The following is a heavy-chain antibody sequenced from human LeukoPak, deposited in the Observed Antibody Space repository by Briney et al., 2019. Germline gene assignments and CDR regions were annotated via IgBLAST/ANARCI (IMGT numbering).Heavy chain of an antibody. Sequence: GGSLRLSCAASGFAVSDSFMTWVRQAPGKGLEWVSVLYSGGGTFYADSVKGRFTISRDNPKNMLYLQMNSLRAEDTAVYYCARAGGLRIAVAPIDCWGQGTLVTVSS. CDR2: LYSGGGT. V-gene: IGHV3-53*01. J-gene: IGHJ4*02. D-gene: IGHD6-19*01. CDR1: GFAVSDSF. CDR3: ARAGGLRIAVAPIDC.